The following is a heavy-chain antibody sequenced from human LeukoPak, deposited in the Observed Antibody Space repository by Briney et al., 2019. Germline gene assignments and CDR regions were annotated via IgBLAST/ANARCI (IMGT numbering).Heavy chain of an antibody. D-gene: IGHD3-22*01. V-gene: IGHV3-11*06. CDR1: GFTFSNYY. CDR3: ARDRGENYDSSGYYDY. J-gene: IGHJ4*02. CDR2: ISGSSSYT. Sequence: PGGSLRLSCAASGFTFSNYYMSWLRQAPGKGLEWVSYISGSSSYTNYADSVKGRFTISRDNAKKSLYLQMNSLRAEDTAVYYCARDRGENYDSSGYYDYWGQGTLVTVSS.